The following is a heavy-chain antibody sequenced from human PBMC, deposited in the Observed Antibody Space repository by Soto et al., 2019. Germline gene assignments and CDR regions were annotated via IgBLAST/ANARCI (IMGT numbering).Heavy chain of an antibody. J-gene: IGHJ4*02. CDR3: ASGGWGSSWYEGGSRIDY. D-gene: IGHD6-13*01. Sequence: EVQLVESGGGLVQPGWSLRLSCAASGFTFSSYDMHWVRQVAGKGLEWVSAIGVAGDTYYPDSVKGRFTISRENAKNSLYLQMNSLRAEDTAVYYCASGGWGSSWYEGGSRIDYWGQGTLVTVSS. CDR2: IGVAGDT. V-gene: IGHV3-13*01. CDR1: GFTFSSYD.